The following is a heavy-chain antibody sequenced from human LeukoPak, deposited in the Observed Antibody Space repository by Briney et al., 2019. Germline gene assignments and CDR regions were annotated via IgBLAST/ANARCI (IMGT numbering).Heavy chain of an antibody. CDR2: IYSGGST. CDR1: GFTVSSNY. Sequence: GGSLRLSCAASGFTVSSNYMSWVRQAPGKGLEWVSVIYSGGSTYYADSVKGRFTISRDNSKNTLYLQMNSLRAEDTAVYYCARDASGARIAGYWSQGTLVTVSS. D-gene: IGHD6-13*01. J-gene: IGHJ4*02. CDR3: ARDASGARIAGY. V-gene: IGHV3-66*02.